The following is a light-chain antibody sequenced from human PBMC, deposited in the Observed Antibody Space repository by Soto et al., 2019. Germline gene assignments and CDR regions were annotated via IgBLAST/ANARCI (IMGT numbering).Light chain of an antibody. CDR1: RCDVGGNTY. V-gene: IGLV2-14*01. CDR3: SLFTGTSNV. CDR2: DVS. J-gene: IGLJ1*01. Sequence: QSVLTQPASVSRSPGQSITISCTGARCDVGGNTYVSWYQQYPGNAPKLMVCDVSNRPSGLSNRFSGSKSGNTASLTISGLQAEDEADYYCSLFTGTSNVFGTATKVTVL.